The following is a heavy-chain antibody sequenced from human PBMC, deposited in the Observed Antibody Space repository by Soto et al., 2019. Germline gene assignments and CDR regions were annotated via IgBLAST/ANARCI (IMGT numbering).Heavy chain of an antibody. CDR3: ARSTGYYHTSGSDS. D-gene: IGHD3-22*01. Sequence: QVQLVESGGGLVKPGGSLRLSCAASGFTFRDYYMSCIRQAPGKGLEWISYISSNSNYKNHADSVRGRFTISRDNAKNALYLQMNGLRAEDTAVYYCARSTGYYHTSGSDSWGQGTLVTVSS. CDR1: GFTFRDYY. V-gene: IGHV3-11*06. J-gene: IGHJ4*02. CDR2: ISSNSNYK.